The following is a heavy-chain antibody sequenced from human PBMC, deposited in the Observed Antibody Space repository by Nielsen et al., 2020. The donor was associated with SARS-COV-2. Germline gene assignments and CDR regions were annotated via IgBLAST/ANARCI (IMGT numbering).Heavy chain of an antibody. J-gene: IGHJ4*02. CDR2: IDPSDSYT. CDR1: GYSFTSYW. Sequence: GESLKISCKGSGYSFTSYWISWVRQMPGKGLEWMGRIDPSDSYTNYSPSFQGHVTISADKSISTAYLQWSSLKASDTAMYYCARTTYYYDSSGYYLGYFDYWGQGTLVTVSS. V-gene: IGHV5-10-1*01. CDR3: ARTTYYYDSSGYYLGYFDY. D-gene: IGHD3-22*01.